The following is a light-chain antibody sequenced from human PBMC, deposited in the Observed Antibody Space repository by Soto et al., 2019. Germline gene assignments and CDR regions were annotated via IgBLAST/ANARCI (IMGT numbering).Light chain of an antibody. J-gene: IGLJ3*02. CDR2: GVS. Sequence: QSALTQPASVSGSPGQSITISCTGTISDFVVYNYVSWYQQHPGKAPKLMIYGVSNRPSGVPDRFSGSKSGNTASLTISGLQADDEADYFCFSYTANDNWVFGGGTKLTVL. CDR1: ISDFVVYNY. V-gene: IGLV2-14*01. CDR3: FSYTANDNWV.